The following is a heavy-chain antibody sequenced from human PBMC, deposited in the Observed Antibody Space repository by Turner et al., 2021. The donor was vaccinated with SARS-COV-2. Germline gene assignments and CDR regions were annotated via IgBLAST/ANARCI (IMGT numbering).Heavy chain of an antibody. Sequence: QVQLVESGGGVVQPGRSLQLYCAASGFPFSSYAMHWVRQAPGKGLEWVAVISYDGSNIYYADSVKGRFTISRDNSKNTLYLQMNGLRAEDTAVYYCARATYLLGYCANGVCYPDYWGQGTLVTVSS. CDR1: GFPFSSYA. V-gene: IGHV3-30-3*01. D-gene: IGHD2-8*01. CDR3: ARATYLLGYCANGVCYPDY. J-gene: IGHJ4*02. CDR2: ISYDGSNI.